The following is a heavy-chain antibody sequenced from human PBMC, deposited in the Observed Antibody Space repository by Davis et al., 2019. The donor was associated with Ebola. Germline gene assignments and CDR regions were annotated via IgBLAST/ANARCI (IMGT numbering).Heavy chain of an antibody. CDR1: GYSFTGYW. V-gene: IGHV5-51*01. CDR2: MYPGDPET. D-gene: IGHD2-15*01. J-gene: IGHJ4*02. Sequence: GESLKISCKASGYSFTGYWIGWVRQLPGKGLEWMGIMYPGDPETRYNPSFEGQVTISADKSISTVYLQWSSLKAADTAMYYCARRGYCSGGSCYWGGENYFDYWGQGTLVTVSS. CDR3: ARRGYCSGGSCYWGGENYFDY.